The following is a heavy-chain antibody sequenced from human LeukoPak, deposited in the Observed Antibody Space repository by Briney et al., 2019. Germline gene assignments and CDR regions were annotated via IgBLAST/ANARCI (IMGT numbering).Heavy chain of an antibody. V-gene: IGHV3-23*01. CDR3: ARDSQYYDFWSGYFKTIPSYTDV. CDR1: GFTFSNYG. J-gene: IGHJ6*03. CDR2: ISGSGGSA. D-gene: IGHD3-3*01. Sequence: GGSLRLSCAASGFTFSNYGMTWVRQAPGKGLEWVSAISGSGGSAYYADSVKGRFTISRDNSKNTLYLQMGSLRAEDMAVYYCARDSQYYDFWSGYFKTIPSYTDVWGKGTTVTVSS.